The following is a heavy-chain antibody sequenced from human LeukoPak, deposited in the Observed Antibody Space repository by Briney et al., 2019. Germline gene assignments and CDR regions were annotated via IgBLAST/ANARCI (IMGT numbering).Heavy chain of an antibody. J-gene: IGHJ4*02. CDR3: ASRQKQYCSGGSCYSTTPFDY. D-gene: IGHD2-15*01. V-gene: IGHV1-69*04. CDR1: GGTFSSYA. Sequence: SVKVSCKASGGTFSSYAISWVRQAPGQGLEWMGRIIPILGIANYAQKFQGRVTITADKSTSTAYMELSSLRSEDTAVYYCASRQKQYCSGGSCYSTTPFDYWGQGTLVTVSS. CDR2: IIPILGIA.